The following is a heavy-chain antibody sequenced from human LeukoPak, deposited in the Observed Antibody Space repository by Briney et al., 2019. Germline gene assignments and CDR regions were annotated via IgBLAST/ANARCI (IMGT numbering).Heavy chain of an antibody. CDR2: ISSSSSYI. CDR3: ARDYYGAFDI. CDR1: GFTVSTNY. D-gene: IGHD3-10*01. V-gene: IGHV3-21*01. J-gene: IGHJ3*02. Sequence: GRSLRLSCAASGFTVSTNYMSWVRQAPGKGLEWVSSISSSSSYIYYADSVKGRFTISRDNAKNSLYLQMNSLRAEDTAVYYCARDYYGAFDIWGQGTMVTVSS.